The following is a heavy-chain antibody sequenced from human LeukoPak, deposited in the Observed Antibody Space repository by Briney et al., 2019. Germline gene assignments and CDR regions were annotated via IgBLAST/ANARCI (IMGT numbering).Heavy chain of an antibody. CDR2: ISGSGGTT. CDR3: AKKSPSSSWYPYFDF. J-gene: IGHJ4*02. V-gene: IGHV3-23*01. D-gene: IGHD6-13*01. Sequence: GGSLRLSCAASGFTFSSYAMSWVRQAPGKGLEWVSGISGSGGTTYYADSVRGRFTISRDNSKNTLDLQMNGLRAEDTAVYYCAKKSPSSSWYPYFDFWGQGTLVTVSS. CDR1: GFTFSSYA.